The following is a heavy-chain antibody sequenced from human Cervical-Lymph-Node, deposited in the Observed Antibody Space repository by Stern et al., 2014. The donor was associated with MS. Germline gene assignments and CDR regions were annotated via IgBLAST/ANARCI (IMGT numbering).Heavy chain of an antibody. J-gene: IGHJ4*02. CDR3: ARLKDGSSYYGHFDS. CDR1: GGSISSNNW. D-gene: IGHD1-26*01. CDR2: IYHTGST. Sequence: QLQLQESGPGLVRPSGTLSLTCGVSGGSISSNNWWSWVRQPPGKGLEWIGEIYHTGSTNYKPFLQSPVIISMDKSKNQISVRLTSVTAADTAMYYCARLKDGSSYYGHFDSWGQGILVTVSS. V-gene: IGHV4-4*02.